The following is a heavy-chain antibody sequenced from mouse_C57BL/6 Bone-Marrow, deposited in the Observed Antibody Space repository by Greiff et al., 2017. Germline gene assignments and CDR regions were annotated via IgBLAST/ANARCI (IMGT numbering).Heavy chain of an antibody. V-gene: IGHV1-54*01. CDR2: INPGSGGT. CDR1: GYAFTNYL. J-gene: IGHJ3*01. Sequence: VKLMESGAELVRPGTSVKVSCKASGYAFTNYLIEWVKQRPGQGLEWIGVINPGSGGTNYNEKFKGKATLTADKSSSTAYMQLSSLTSEDSAVYFCAREDDGYYWFAYWGQGTLVTGSA. D-gene: IGHD2-3*01. CDR3: AREDDGYYWFAY.